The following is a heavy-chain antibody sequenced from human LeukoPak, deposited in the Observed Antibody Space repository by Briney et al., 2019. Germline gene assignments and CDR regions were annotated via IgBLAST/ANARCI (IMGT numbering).Heavy chain of an antibody. CDR3: ARDPFCGGDCYLFDY. V-gene: IGHV3-11*01. Sequence: GGSLRLSCAASGFTFSGYYMRWIRQAPGKGMECVSYISSSGNTTYHADSVKGRFTRSREKAKNSLYVQMNSLRAEDTAVYYCARDPFCGGDCYLFDYWGQGTLVTVSS. CDR1: GFTFSGYY. D-gene: IGHD2-21*02. J-gene: IGHJ4*02. CDR2: ISSSGNTT.